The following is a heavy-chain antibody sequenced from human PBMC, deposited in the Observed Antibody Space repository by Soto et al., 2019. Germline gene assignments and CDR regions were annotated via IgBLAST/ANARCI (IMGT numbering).Heavy chain of an antibody. CDR3: ARELGYCSGGSCYMDGAFDF. V-gene: IGHV3-53*01. CDR2: IGLTDSST. Sequence: PGGSLRLSCAASGFTVSSNYMSWVRQAPGKGLEWVSSIGLTDSSTYYADSLRGRFTVSRDNSKNTLYVQMNSLRAEDTAVYYCARELGYCSGGSCYMDGAFDFWGQGTMVTVSS. J-gene: IGHJ3*01. CDR1: GFTVSSNY. D-gene: IGHD2-15*01.